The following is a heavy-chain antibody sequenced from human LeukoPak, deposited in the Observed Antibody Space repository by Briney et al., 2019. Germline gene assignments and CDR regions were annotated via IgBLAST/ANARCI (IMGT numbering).Heavy chain of an antibody. CDR1: GYSFSSGYY. J-gene: IGHJ4*02. CDR2: IFHSGTT. Sequence: PSETLSLTCAVCGYSFSSGYYWGWIRQPPGKGLEWIAVIFHSGTTSYNPSLTSRVTISLDTSKNQFSLRLSSVTAADTAVYFCARDNYGAFDYWGQGTLVTVSS. D-gene: IGHD4-11*01. CDR3: ARDNYGAFDY. V-gene: IGHV4-38-2*02.